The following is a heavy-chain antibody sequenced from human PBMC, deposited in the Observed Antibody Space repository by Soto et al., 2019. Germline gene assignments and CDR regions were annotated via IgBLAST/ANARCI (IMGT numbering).Heavy chain of an antibody. Sequence: GGSLRLSCAASGFTFSSYGMHWVRQAPGKGLEWVAVIWYDGSNKYYADSVKGRFTISRDNSKNTLYLQMNSLRAEDTAVYYCARAVMYSSGWYGMDVWGQGTTVTVSS. V-gene: IGHV3-33*01. CDR1: GFTFSSYG. CDR2: IWYDGSNK. CDR3: ARAVMYSSGWYGMDV. D-gene: IGHD6-19*01. J-gene: IGHJ6*02.